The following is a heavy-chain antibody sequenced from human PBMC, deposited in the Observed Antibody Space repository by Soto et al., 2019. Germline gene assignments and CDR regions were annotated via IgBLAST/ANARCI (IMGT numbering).Heavy chain of an antibody. CDR1: GYTFTSYA. CDR2: INAGNGNT. V-gene: IGHV1-3*01. J-gene: IGHJ5*02. CDR3: AREVSPPFGVVIIRFDP. Sequence: QVQLVQSGAEVKKPGASVKVSCKASGYTFTSYAMHWVRQAPGQRLEWMGWINAGNGNTKYSQKFQGRVTITRDTSASTAYMELSSLRSEDTAVDYCAREVSPPFGVVIIRFDPWGQGTLVTVSS. D-gene: IGHD3-3*01.